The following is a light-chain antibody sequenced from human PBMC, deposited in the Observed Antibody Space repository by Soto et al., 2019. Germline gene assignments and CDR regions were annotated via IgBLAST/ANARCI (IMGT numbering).Light chain of an antibody. CDR2: GAS. V-gene: IGKV3-20*01. Sequence: EIVLTQSPDTLSLSPGEGATLSCRASQRVRSNYLAWYRQKPGQAPRLLIYGASSRATGIPDRFSGSGSGTDFTLTISRLEPEDFAMYYCQQYGSSAPNTFGQGTRLEIE. J-gene: IGKJ5*01. CDR1: QRVRSNY. CDR3: QQYGSSAPNT.